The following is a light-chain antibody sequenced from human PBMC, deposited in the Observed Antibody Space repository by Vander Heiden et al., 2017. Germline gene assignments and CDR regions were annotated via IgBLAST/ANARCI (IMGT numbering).Light chain of an antibody. V-gene: IGKV2-28*01. CDR3: MQDLQTPYT. Sequence: DIVMTQSPLSLPVTPGEPASISCRSSQSLLHSNGYNYLDWYLQKPGQSPQLLIYLGSNRASGVPDRFSGSGSGTDFTLKISRVEAEDVGLYYCMQDLQTPYTFGQGTKLEIK. J-gene: IGKJ2*01. CDR2: LGS. CDR1: QSLLHSNGYNY.